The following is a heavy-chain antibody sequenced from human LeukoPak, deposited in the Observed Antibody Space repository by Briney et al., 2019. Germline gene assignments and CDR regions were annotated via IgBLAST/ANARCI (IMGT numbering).Heavy chain of an antibody. V-gene: IGHV4-30-4*08. Sequence: SETLSLTCTVSGGSLSSGDYYWSWIRQPPGKGLEWIGYIYYSGSTYYNPSLKSRVTISVDTSKNQFSLKLSSVTAADTAVYYCASIRFLEWLSDHYWGQGTLVTVSS. D-gene: IGHD3-3*01. CDR2: IYYSGST. CDR3: ASIRFLEWLSDHY. CDR1: GGSLSSGDYY. J-gene: IGHJ4*02.